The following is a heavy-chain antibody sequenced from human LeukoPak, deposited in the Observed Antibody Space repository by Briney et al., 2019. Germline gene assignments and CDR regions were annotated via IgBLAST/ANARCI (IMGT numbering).Heavy chain of an antibody. V-gene: IGHV3-23*01. J-gene: IGHJ4*02. CDR3: AKGSGTHFVHDF. D-gene: IGHD1-26*01. CDR2: ISGSGGRT. Sequence: GGSLRLSCAASGFTFSTYAMGWVSQAPGKGLEWVSAISGSGGRTYYADSVKGRFTISRDNSKNTLYVQMNSLRAEDTAVYYCAKGSGTHFVHDFWGQGTLVTVSS. CDR1: GFTFSTYA.